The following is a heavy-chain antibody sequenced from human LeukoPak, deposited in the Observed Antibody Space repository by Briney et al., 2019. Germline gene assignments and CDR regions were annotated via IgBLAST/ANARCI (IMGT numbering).Heavy chain of an antibody. D-gene: IGHD3-22*01. V-gene: IGHV4-59*08. Sequence: SETLSLTCAVYGGSFSGYYWSWIRQPPGKGLEWIGYIYYSGSTNYNPSLKSRVTISVDTSKNQFSLKLSSVTAADTAVYYCARRDYDSSVFDPWGQGTLVTVSS. CDR1: GGSFSGYY. CDR3: ARRDYDSSVFDP. CDR2: IYYSGST. J-gene: IGHJ5*02.